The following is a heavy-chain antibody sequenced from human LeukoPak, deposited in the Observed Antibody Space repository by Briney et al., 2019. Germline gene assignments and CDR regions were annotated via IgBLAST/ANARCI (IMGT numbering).Heavy chain of an antibody. Sequence: GGSLRLSCAACGFTFSDYYMSWIRQAPGKGLEWVSYISSSGSTIYYADSVKGRFTISRDNAKNSLYLQMNSLRAEDTAVYYCARESIFGVVTQYYFDYWGQGTLVTVSS. D-gene: IGHD3-3*01. CDR1: GFTFSDYY. V-gene: IGHV3-11*04. J-gene: IGHJ4*02. CDR3: ARESIFGVVTQYYFDY. CDR2: ISSSGSTI.